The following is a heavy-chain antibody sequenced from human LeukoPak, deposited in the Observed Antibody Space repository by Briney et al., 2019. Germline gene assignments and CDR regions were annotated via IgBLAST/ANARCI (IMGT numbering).Heavy chain of an antibody. Sequence: SETLSLTCTVSGGSISSYYWSWIRQPPGKGLEWIGYIYYSGSTNYNPSLKSRVTISVDTSKNQFSLKLSSVTAADTAVYYCARDRARYYDSNADAFDIWGQGTMVTVSS. J-gene: IGHJ3*02. CDR3: ARDRARYYDSNADAFDI. D-gene: IGHD3-22*01. CDR2: IYYSGST. V-gene: IGHV4-59*01. CDR1: GGSISSYY.